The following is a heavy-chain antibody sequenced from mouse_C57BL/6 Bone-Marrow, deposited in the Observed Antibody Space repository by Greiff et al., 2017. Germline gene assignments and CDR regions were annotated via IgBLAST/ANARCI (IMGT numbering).Heavy chain of an antibody. D-gene: IGHD1-1*01. CDR1: GFTFSSYA. CDR3: AREHYGSSPDV. V-gene: IGHV5-4*01. J-gene: IGHJ1*03. Sequence: EVQLVESGGGLVKPGGSLKLSCAASGFTFSSYAMSWVRQTPEKTLEWVATISDGGSYTYYPDNVKGRFTISRDNAKNNLYLQMSHLKSEDTAMYYCAREHYGSSPDVWGTGTTVTVSS. CDR2: ISDGGSYT.